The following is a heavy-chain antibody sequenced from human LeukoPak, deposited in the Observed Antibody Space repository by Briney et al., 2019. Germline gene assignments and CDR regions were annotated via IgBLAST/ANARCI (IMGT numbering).Heavy chain of an antibody. J-gene: IGHJ4*02. CDR2: IYYSGST. V-gene: IGHV4-39*01. Sequence: SETLSLTCTVSGGSISSSSYYRGWIRQPPGKGLEWIGSIYYSGSTYYNPSLKSRVTISVDTSKNQFSLKLSSVTAADTAVYYCARPGFKGAGSPYFDYWGQGTLVTVSS. D-gene: IGHD3-10*01. CDR1: GGSISSSSYY. CDR3: ARPGFKGAGSPYFDY.